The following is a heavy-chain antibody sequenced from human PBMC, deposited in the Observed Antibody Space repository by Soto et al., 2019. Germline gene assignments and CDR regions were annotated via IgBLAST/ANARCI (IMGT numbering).Heavy chain of an antibody. CDR2: IDYSGRT. V-gene: IGHV4-39*01. D-gene: IGHD6-19*01. CDR3: ARRPRIAVAGSDY. Sequence: QLQLQESGPGLVKPSETLSLTCTVSGGSISSSSYYWGCIRQPPGKGREWIGSIDYSGRTYYNPSLTSRVTIPVDRFKDHFSLKLSSVTAADTAVYYFARRPRIAVAGSDYWGQGTLVTVS. CDR1: GGSISSSSYY. J-gene: IGHJ4*02.